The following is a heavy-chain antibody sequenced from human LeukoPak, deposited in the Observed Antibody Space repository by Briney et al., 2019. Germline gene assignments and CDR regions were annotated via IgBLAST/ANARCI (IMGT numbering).Heavy chain of an antibody. D-gene: IGHD3-22*01. Sequence: GGSLRLSCAASGFTFDDYAVHWVRQASGKGLEWVSGISWNSGSIGYADSVKGRFTISRDNAKNSLYLQMNSLRAEDTALYYCAKDVDRAYYYGMDVWGQGTTVTVSS. J-gene: IGHJ6*02. CDR1: GFTFDDYA. V-gene: IGHV3-9*01. CDR2: ISWNSGSI. CDR3: AKDVDRAYYYGMDV.